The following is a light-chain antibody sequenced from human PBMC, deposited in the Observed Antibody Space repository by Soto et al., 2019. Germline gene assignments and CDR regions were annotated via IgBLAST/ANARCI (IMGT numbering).Light chain of an antibody. CDR1: NSDVGGYNY. CDR2: EVS. CDR3: SSYAGSTWSV. V-gene: IGLV2-8*01. J-gene: IGLJ1*01. Sequence: QSVLTQPPSASGSPGQSVTISCTGTNSDVGGYNYVSWYQQYPGKAPRLIIYEVSERPSGVPDRFSGSKSGNTASLTVSGLQTADEADYYCSSYAGSTWSVFGPGPKVTDL.